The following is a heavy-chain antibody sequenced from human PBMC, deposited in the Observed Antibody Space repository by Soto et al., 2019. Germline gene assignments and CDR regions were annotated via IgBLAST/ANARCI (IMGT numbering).Heavy chain of an antibody. Sequence: ASVKVSCKASGYTFTNYYMHWVRQAPGQGLEWMGIINPSVGSTTYAQRFQGRFTITRDASTSTVYMEMSSLRSEDTAVYYCATTISLVRRVITWPIDYWGQGTLVTVSS. CDR2: INPSVGST. CDR1: GYTFTNYY. D-gene: IGHD3-10*01. CDR3: ATTISLVRRVITWPIDY. J-gene: IGHJ4*02. V-gene: IGHV1-46*01.